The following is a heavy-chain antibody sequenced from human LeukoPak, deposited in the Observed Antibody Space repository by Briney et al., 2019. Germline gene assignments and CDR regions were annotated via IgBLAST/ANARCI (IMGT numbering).Heavy chain of an antibody. D-gene: IGHD1-26*01. J-gene: IGHJ4*02. CDR2: IFYTGST. CDR3: ARWSFSRSYEQFYYFDY. Sequence: KPSETLSLTCTVSGGSISTYYWSWIRQPPGKGLEWRGYIFYTGSTNYNPSLKSRVTMSIDTSKNQFSLKLSSATAADTAVYYCARWSFSRSYEQFYYFDYWGQGTLVTVSS. V-gene: IGHV4-59*01. CDR1: GGSISTYY.